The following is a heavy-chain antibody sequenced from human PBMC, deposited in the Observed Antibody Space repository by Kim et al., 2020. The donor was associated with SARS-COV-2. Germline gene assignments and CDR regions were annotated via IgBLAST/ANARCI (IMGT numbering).Heavy chain of an antibody. Sequence: GGSLRLSCAASGFTFSNAWMSWVRQAPGKGLEWVGHIKSNTDGGAADYAAPVKGRFTISRDDSKNTLYLQMNSLKTEDTAVYYCCTDGEVWFDHWGQGTLVTVSS. CDR1: GFTFSNAW. J-gene: IGHJ5*02. CDR3: CTDGEVWFDH. V-gene: IGHV3-15*01. CDR2: IKSNTDGGAA. D-gene: IGHD3-10*01.